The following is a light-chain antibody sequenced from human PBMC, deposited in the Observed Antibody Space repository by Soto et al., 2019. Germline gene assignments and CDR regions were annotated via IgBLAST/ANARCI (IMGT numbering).Light chain of an antibody. J-gene: IGKJ1*01. V-gene: IGKV3-15*01. CDR2: AAS. CDR3: HQYNHWLWT. Sequence: EIVMTQSPATLSVSPGDRATLSCRASQSVSSDLAWYQQKPGQAPKLFIYAASTMPTGIPARFTGSGSGTGFTLTISSLQSEDFALYYCHQYNHWLWTFGQGTEVEIK. CDR1: QSVSSD.